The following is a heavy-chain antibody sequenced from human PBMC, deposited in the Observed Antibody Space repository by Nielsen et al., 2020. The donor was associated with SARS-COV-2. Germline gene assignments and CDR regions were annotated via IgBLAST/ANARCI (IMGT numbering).Heavy chain of an antibody. CDR3: ARDVNEYSGFDLTGLDAFDI. CDR2: ISSDGNNN. V-gene: IGHV3-30*03. CDR1: GFAFSNFA. D-gene: IGHD5-12*01. Sequence: GESLKISCAASGFAFSNFAMHWVRQAPGKGLEWVAVISSDGNNNYFLDHVKGRFTISRDNSKNTLFLQMNSLRAEDTAVYYCARDVNEYSGFDLTGLDAFDIWGHGTMVTVSS. J-gene: IGHJ3*02.